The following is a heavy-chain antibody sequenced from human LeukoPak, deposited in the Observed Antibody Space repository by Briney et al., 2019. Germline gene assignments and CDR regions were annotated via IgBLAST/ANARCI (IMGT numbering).Heavy chain of an antibody. J-gene: IGHJ4*02. CDR3: ARVLQWELPDY. Sequence: VASVKVSCKTFGYTFTAYYIQWVQQAPGQGLEWMGWINPNSGGTNYAQKFQGRVTMTRDTSISTAYMELSRLRSDDTAVYYCARVLQWELPDYWGQGTLVTVSS. D-gene: IGHD1-26*01. CDR2: INPNSGGT. V-gene: IGHV1-2*02. CDR1: GYTFTAYY.